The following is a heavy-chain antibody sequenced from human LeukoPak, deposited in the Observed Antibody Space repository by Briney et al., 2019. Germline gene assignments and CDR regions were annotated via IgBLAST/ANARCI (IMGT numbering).Heavy chain of an antibody. CDR1: GFTFSSYA. CDR3: AKDHFRSYFYYGMDV. V-gene: IGHV3-23*01. CDR2: ISGSGGSI. Sequence: PGGSLRLSCAASGFTFSSYAMSWVRQAPGKGLEWVSAISGSGGSIYYADSVKGRFTISRDNSKNTLYLQMNSLRAEDTAVYYCAKDHFRSYFYYGMDVWGQGTTVTVSS. D-gene: IGHD3-10*01. J-gene: IGHJ6*02.